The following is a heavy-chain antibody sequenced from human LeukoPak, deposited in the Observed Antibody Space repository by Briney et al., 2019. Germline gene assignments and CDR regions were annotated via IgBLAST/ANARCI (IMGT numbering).Heavy chain of an antibody. CDR3: ARDLGGQWLVFDY. CDR1: GYTFTNYV. D-gene: IGHD6-19*01. J-gene: IGHJ4*02. Sequence: ASVKVSCKAVGYTFTNYVLHWVRQAPGQRLEWTGWINAGNGNTKYSQKFQGRVTITRDTSASTACMELSSLRSEDTAIYYCARDLGGQWLVFDYWGQGTLVTVSS. V-gene: IGHV1-3*01. CDR2: INAGNGNT.